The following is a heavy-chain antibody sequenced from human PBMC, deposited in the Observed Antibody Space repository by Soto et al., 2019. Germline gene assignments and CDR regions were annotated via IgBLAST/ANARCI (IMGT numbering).Heavy chain of an antibody. D-gene: IGHD3-22*01. J-gene: IGHJ4*02. CDR2: IYHSGST. CDR1: GYSISSGYY. V-gene: IGHV4-38-2*02. CDR3: ARDLYYYDSSGYYSKYFDY. Sequence: SETLSLTCAVSGYSISSGYYWGWIRQPPGKGLEWIGSIYHSGSTYYNPSLKSRVTISVDTSKNQFSLKLSSVTAADTAVYYCARDLYYYDSSGYYSKYFDYWGQGTLVTVSS.